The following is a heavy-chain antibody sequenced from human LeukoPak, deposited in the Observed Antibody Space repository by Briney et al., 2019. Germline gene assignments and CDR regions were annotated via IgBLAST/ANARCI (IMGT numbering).Heavy chain of an antibody. CDR2: IIPIFGTA. D-gene: IGHD2-2*01. V-gene: IGHV1-69*01. J-gene: IGHJ4*02. CDR1: GGTFSSYA. Sequence: SVKDSCKASGGTFSSYAISWVRQAPGQGLEWMGGIIPIFGTANYAQKFQGRVTITADESTSTAYMELSSLRSEDTAVYYCAREKSCSSTSCYGYFDYWGQGTLVTVSS. CDR3: AREKSCSSTSCYGYFDY.